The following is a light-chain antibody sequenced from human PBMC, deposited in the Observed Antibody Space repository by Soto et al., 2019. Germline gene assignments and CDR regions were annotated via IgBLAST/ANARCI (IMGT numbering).Light chain of an antibody. J-gene: IGLJ3*02. V-gene: IGLV2-14*01. CDR1: SSDIGGYNY. Sequence: QSALTQPASVSGSPGQSITISCTGTSSDIGGYNYVSWYQQHPGKAPKLVMYGVNYRASGISSRFSGSKFQNTASLTISGLQAEDEADYYCSSFRNGGVLLFGGGPKLTVL. CDR2: GVN. CDR3: SSFRNGGVLL.